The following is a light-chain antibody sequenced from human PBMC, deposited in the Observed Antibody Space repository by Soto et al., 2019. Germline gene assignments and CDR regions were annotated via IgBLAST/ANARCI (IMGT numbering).Light chain of an antibody. V-gene: IGKV3-11*01. CDR3: HQRQSWPRT. J-gene: IGKJ1*01. CDR1: QYVGSR. Sequence: EIALAQSPATLSSSTGETATLSCRASQYVGSRLAWYQHKPGQAPRLLIYYMSKRATGIPARFSGSGSGTDFTLTISSLAPDDFAIYYCHQRQSWPRTFGQGTKVDI. CDR2: YMS.